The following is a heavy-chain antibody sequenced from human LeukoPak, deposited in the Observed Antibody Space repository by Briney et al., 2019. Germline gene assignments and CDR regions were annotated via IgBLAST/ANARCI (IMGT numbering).Heavy chain of an antibody. J-gene: IGHJ4*02. CDR2: ISYDGSDK. Sequence: GGSLRLSCAASGFTFSNFGMRWVRQAPGKGLEWVAVISYDGSDKYYADSVKGRFTISRDNSKNTLYLQMNSLRPEDTAVYYCAKEAGYCSGGSCYFGNWGQGTLASVSS. V-gene: IGHV3-30*18. CDR3: AKEAGYCSGGSCYFGN. CDR1: GFTFSNFG. D-gene: IGHD2-15*01.